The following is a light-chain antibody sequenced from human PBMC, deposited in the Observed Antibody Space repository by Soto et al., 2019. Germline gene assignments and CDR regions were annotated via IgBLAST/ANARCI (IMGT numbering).Light chain of an antibody. J-gene: IGKJ2*01. Sequence: EIVMTQSPATLSVSQGERATLSCRASQSISNELAWYQQKPGQPPRLLIYSASTMASGVPARFTGSGSGSEFTLTISGLQSEDFAVYYCQQGHNWPLTFGQGTRLEI. CDR1: QSISNE. V-gene: IGKV3-15*01. CDR2: SAS. CDR3: QQGHNWPLT.